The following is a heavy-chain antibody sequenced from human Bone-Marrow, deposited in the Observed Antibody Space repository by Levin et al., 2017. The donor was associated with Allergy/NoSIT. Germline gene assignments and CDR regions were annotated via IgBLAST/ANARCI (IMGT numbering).Heavy chain of an antibody. CDR3: ARPRSSTSCYTHFDY. Sequence: ASVKVSCKASGYTFTSYGISWVRQAPGQGLEWMGWISAYNGNTNYAQKLQGRVTMTTDTSTSTAYMELRSLRSDDTAVYYCARPRSSTSCYTHFDYWGQGTLVTVSS. V-gene: IGHV1-18*01. D-gene: IGHD2-2*02. CDR2: ISAYNGNT. J-gene: IGHJ4*02. CDR1: GYTFTSYG.